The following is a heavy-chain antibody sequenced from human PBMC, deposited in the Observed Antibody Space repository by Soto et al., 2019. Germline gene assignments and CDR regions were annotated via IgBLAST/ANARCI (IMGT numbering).Heavy chain of an antibody. CDR3: ATVILGEGALDNWFDP. V-gene: IGHV4-31*03. CDR1: GGSISSGDYY. D-gene: IGHD3-10*01. J-gene: IGHJ5*02. Sequence: PSETPSLTCTVSGGSISSGDYYWSWIRQPPGKGLEWIGYIYYSGSTYYNPSLKSRVTISVDTSKNQFSLKLSSVTAADTAVYYCATVILGEGALDNWFDPWGQGTLVTVSS. CDR2: IYYSGST.